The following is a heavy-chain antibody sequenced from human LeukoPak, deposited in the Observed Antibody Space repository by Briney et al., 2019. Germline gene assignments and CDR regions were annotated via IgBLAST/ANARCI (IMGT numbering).Heavy chain of an antibody. Sequence: GGSLRLSCAASGFTFRSYWMHWVRQAPGKGLVWVSRIDIDGSSGSYADSVEGRFTISRDNAKNTVYLQMNSLRAEDTAVYYCTREVSGSLYFDYWGQGTLVTVSS. CDR2: IDIDGSSG. V-gene: IGHV3-74*01. CDR3: TREVSGSLYFDY. J-gene: IGHJ4*02. CDR1: GFTFRSYW. D-gene: IGHD1-26*01.